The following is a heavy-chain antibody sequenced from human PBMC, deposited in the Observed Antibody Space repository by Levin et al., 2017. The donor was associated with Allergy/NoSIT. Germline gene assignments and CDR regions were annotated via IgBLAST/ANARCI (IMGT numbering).Heavy chain of an antibody. CDR1: GFIFSSFA. D-gene: IGHD6-25*01. V-gene: IGHV3-23*01. Sequence: GESLKISCAASGFIFSSFAMSWVRQVPGKGLEWVSAITGSGGSTRYVDSVKGRFTISRDNSKNTLYLQMNSLRAEDTAVYYCANDSAAIYGDDYFDYWGQGTLVTVSS. J-gene: IGHJ4*02. CDR2: ITGSGGST. CDR3: ANDSAAIYGDDYFDY.